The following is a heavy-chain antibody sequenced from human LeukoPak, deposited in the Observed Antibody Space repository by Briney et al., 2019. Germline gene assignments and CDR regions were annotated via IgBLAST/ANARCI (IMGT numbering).Heavy chain of an antibody. CDR2: IIPIFGTA. CDR1: GGTFSSYA. D-gene: IGHD2-2*01. Sequence: ASVKVSCKASGGTFSSYAISWVRQAPGQGLEWMGGIIPIFGTANYAQKFQGRVTITRDTSASTAYMELSSLRSEDTAVYYCARDFGVVVPAAMRGFDYWGQGTLVTVSS. J-gene: IGHJ4*02. CDR3: ARDFGVVVPAAMRGFDY. V-gene: IGHV1-69*05.